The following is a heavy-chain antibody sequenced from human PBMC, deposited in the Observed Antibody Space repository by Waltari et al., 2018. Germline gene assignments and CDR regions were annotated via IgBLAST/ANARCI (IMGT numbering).Heavy chain of an antibody. D-gene: IGHD2-8*01. Sequence: QVQLVQSGAEVKKPVASAKVYCKASGYTFTHYGIRGVRQAPGQGLEWMGWISAYNGNTNYAQKLQGRVTMTTDTSTSTAYMELRSLRSDDTAVYYCARDRDIVLMVYALGGDYWGQGTLVTVSS. V-gene: IGHV1-18*04. CDR3: ARDRDIVLMVYALGGDY. CDR1: GYTFTHYG. J-gene: IGHJ4*02. CDR2: ISAYNGNT.